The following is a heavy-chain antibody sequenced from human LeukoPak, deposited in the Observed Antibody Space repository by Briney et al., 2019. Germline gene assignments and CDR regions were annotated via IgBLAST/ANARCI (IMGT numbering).Heavy chain of an antibody. CDR3: ARGWPYDILTGYYRRWGNWFDP. V-gene: IGHV4-34*01. CDR1: GGSFSGYY. CDR2: INHSGST. D-gene: IGHD3-9*01. Sequence: SETLSLTCAVYGGSFSGYYWSWIRQPPGKGLEWIGEINHSGSTNYNPSLKSRVTISVDTSKNQFSLKLSSVTAADTAVYYCARGWPYDILTGYYRRWGNWFDPWGQGTLVTVSS. J-gene: IGHJ5*02.